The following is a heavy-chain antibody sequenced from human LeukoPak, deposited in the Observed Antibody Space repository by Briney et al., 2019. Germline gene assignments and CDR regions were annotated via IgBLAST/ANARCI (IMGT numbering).Heavy chain of an antibody. CDR2: INPNSADT. CDR3: ARGVGKQLVRQEPKPHIGNWFDP. CDR1: GYTFTGYY. Sequence: GASVKVSCKASGYTFTGYYIHWVRQAPGQGREGMGCINPNSADTNYAQKFQGRVTMTRDTSISTAYIELSRLTSDDTAVYYCARGVGKQLVRQEPKPHIGNWFDPWGQGTLVTVSS. V-gene: IGHV1-2*02. D-gene: IGHD6-6*01. J-gene: IGHJ5*02.